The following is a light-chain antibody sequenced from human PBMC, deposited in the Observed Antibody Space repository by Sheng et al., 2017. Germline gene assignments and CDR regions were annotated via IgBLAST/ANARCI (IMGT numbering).Light chain of an antibody. CDR1: QDIGNF. Sequence: DIQITQSPSTLSASVGDRVTITCRASQDIGNFLVWYQHKLGKGPKLLVFAASRLQSGVPSRFSGSASGTDYTLTISSLQPEDFATYFCQQHYSDLRTFGQGTEGGSQT. J-gene: IGKJ1*01. V-gene: IGKV1-NL1*01. CDR3: QQHYSDLRT. CDR2: AAS.